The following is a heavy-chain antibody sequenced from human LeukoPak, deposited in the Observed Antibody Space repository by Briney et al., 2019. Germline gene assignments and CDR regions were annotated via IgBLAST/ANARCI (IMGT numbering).Heavy chain of an antibody. CDR1: GFTFSSYA. CDR2: ISGSGGST. D-gene: IGHD3-10*01. CDR3: AKDGEYYYGSGSFFWFDP. V-gene: IGHV3-23*01. J-gene: IGHJ5*02. Sequence: GGSLRLSCAASGFTFSSYAMSWVRQAPGKGLEWVSAISGSGGSTYYADSVKGRFTISRDNSKNTLYLQMNSLRAEDTAVYYCAKDGEYYYGSGSFFWFDPWGQGTLVTVSS.